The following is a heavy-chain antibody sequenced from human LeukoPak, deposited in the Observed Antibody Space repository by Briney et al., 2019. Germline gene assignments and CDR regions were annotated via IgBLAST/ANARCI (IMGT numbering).Heavy chain of an antibody. CDR3: ARGDFWSGYLPLFDY. Sequence: SETLSLTCTVSGGSISSGDYYWSWIRQPPGKGLEWIGYIYYSGSTYYNPSLKSRVTISVDTSKNQFSLKLSPVTAADTAVYYCARGDFWSGYLPLFDYWGQGTLVTVSS. CDR2: IYYSGST. V-gene: IGHV4-30-4*01. CDR1: GGSISSGDYY. J-gene: IGHJ4*02. D-gene: IGHD3-3*01.